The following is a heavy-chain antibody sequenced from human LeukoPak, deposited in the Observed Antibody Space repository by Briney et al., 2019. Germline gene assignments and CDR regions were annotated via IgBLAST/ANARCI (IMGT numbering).Heavy chain of an antibody. CDR3: ASYCSSTSCYDY. CDR1: GFTFSSYG. J-gene: IGHJ4*02. V-gene: IGHV3-33*01. D-gene: IGHD2-2*01. Sequence: GGSLRLSCAASGFTFSSYGMHWVRQAPGKGLEWVAVIWYDGSNKCYADSVKGRFTISRDNSKNTLYLQMNSLRAEDTAVYYCASYCSSTSCYDYWGQGTLVTVSS. CDR2: IWYDGSNK.